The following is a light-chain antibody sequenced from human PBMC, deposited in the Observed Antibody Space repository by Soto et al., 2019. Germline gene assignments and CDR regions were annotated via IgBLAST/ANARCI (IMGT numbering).Light chain of an antibody. Sequence: IVMTQSPATLSVSPGERATLSCRASQSVSSNLAWYQQKPGQAPRLLIYGASSRATGTPDRFSGSGSGTDLTITINRLEPEDCELDECQQYGGSPPTFGQGTKVDIK. CDR2: GAS. V-gene: IGKV3-20*01. CDR1: QSVSSN. J-gene: IGKJ1*01. CDR3: QQYGGSPPT.